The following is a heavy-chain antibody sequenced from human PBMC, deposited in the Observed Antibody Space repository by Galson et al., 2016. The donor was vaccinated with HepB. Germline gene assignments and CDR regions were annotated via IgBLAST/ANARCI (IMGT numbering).Heavy chain of an antibody. J-gene: IGHJ3*02. Sequence: SCKASGYTFTSYHMHWVRQAPGQGLEWLGWINPNTGGTKYGQHFQGRVTMTRDTSISTAYMDLRRLTSDDTAVYYCARSFNGFDIWGHGTMVTVSS. V-gene: IGHV1-2*02. CDR2: INPNTGGT. CDR1: GYTFTSYH. CDR3: ARSFNGFDI.